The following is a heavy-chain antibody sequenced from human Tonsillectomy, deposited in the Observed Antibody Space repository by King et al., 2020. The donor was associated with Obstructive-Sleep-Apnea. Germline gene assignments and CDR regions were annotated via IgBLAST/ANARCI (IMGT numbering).Heavy chain of an antibody. CDR2: ISNSSRCI. V-gene: IGHV3-21*01. J-gene: IGHJ4*02. Sequence: VQLVESGGGLVKPGGSLRLSCAASGFNFSSYRMNWVRQAPGKGREWGSSISNSSRCIKYADSVKGRFTISRDNAKNSLYLQMNSLRAEDTAVYYCARDTSGYSGEGYYFDYWGQGTLVTVSS. CDR3: ARDTSGYSGEGYYFDY. D-gene: IGHD5-12*01. CDR1: GFNFSSYR.